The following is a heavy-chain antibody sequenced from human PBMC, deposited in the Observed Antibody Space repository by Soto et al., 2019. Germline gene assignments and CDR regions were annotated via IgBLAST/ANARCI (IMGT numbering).Heavy chain of an antibody. J-gene: IGHJ5*02. Sequence: QVQLQESGPGLVKPSETLSLTCTVSGGSISSYYWSWIRQPPGKGLEWIGYIYYSGSTNYTTSLKSRVTISVDTSKNQFSLKLSSVTAADTAVYYCARDWPGIVGGWFDPWCQGTLVTVSS. D-gene: IGHD3-22*01. CDR2: IYYSGST. CDR1: GGSISSYY. V-gene: IGHV4-59*01. CDR3: ARDWPGIVGGWFDP.